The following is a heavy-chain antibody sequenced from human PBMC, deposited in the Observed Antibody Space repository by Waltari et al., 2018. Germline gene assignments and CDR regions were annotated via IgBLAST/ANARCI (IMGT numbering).Heavy chain of an antibody. CDR2: IYYSGTT. J-gene: IGHJ4*02. CDR3: ARSLHVFKAAAGMFDY. D-gene: IGHD6-13*01. CDR1: DDSISSGAYY. Sequence: QLQLQESGPGLVKPSGTLSLTCTVPDDSISSGAYYWGWIRQPPGKGLEWIGSIYYSGTTSYNPSLRSRVTMSVDTSKKQFSLKLSSVTAADTAVYYCARSLHVFKAAAGMFDYWGQGTLVTVSS. V-gene: IGHV4-39*01.